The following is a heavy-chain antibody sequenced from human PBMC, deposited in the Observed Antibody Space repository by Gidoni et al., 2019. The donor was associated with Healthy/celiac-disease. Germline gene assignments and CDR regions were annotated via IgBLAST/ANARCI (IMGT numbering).Heavy chain of an antibody. V-gene: IGHV3-49*04. CDR3: TSGEHMYYFDY. J-gene: IGHJ4*02. CDR1: GFPFGDYA. CDR2: IRSKDYGGTT. D-gene: IGHD2-21*01. Sequence: EVQLVESGDGLVQPGRSLRLSCTASGFPFGDYAMSWGRQAPGKGLEWVGFIRSKDYGGTTEYDASVKGRFTISRDDSNSIAYLQMNSLKTEDTAVYYCTSGEHMYYFDYWGQGTLVTVSS.